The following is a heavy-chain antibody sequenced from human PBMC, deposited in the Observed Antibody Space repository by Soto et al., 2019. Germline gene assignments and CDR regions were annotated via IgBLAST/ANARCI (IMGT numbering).Heavy chain of an antibody. D-gene: IGHD6-19*01. J-gene: IGHJ4*02. CDR1: GIEFSNYA. CDR3: AKDGNWLDVYFDV. Sequence: GSLRLTCLASGIEFSNYAMSWVRQAPGKGLEWVSISSASGRSRYHADSVKGRFTISRDNSKNTLYLHMTNLRAEDTAVYYCAKDGNWLDVYFDVWGQGTQVTVSS. V-gene: IGHV3-23*01. CDR2: SSASGRSR.